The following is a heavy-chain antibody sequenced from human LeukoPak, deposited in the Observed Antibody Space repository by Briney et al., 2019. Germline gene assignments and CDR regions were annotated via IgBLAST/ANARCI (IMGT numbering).Heavy chain of an antibody. D-gene: IGHD3-22*01. CDR1: GGSISSYY. V-gene: IGHV4-59*08. CDR3: AACDYYDSSGYFAALRV. Sequence: PSETLSLTCTVSGGSISSYYWSWIRQPPGKGLEWIGYIYYSGSTNYSPSLKSRVTISVDTSKNQFSLKLSSVTAADTAVYYCAACDYYDSSGYFAALRVWGQGTLVTVSS. J-gene: IGHJ4*02. CDR2: IYYSGST.